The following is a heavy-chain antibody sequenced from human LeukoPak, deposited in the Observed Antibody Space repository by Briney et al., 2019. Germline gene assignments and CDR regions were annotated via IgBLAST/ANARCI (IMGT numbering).Heavy chain of an antibody. J-gene: IGHJ4*02. Sequence: MSSETLSLTCSVSGASISSYYWSWIRQPAGKGLAWIGRIHTTGGTNYNPSLKSRVTMSVDTSKNQFSLKLTSVTAADTAVYYCARDILDYGGNSFDYWGQGTLVTVSS. V-gene: IGHV4-4*07. CDR3: ARDILDYGGNSFDY. CDR2: IHTTGGT. D-gene: IGHD4-23*01. CDR1: GASISSYY.